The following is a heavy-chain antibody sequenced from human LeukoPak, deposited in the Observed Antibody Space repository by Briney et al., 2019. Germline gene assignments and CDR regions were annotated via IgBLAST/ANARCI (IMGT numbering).Heavy chain of an antibody. J-gene: IGHJ6*03. D-gene: IGHD1-26*01. CDR2: TRYDGSNK. V-gene: IGHV3-30*02. CDR3: AKGHGWEASYYYYYMDV. Sequence: SSYYWGWIRQAPGKGLGWVAFTRYDGSNKYYADSVKGRFTISRDNSKNTLYLKMNSLRAEDTAVYYCAKGHGWEASYYYYYMDVWGKGTTVTISS. CDR1: SSYY.